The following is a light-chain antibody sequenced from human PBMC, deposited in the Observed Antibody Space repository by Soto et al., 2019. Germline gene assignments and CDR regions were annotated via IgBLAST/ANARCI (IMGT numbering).Light chain of an antibody. J-gene: IGKJ1*01. CDR1: QSIGTW. V-gene: IGKV1-5*01. CDR3: QQYNSYSRA. Sequence: DIQMTQSPSTLSASVGDRVTITCRASQSIGTWLAWYQHKPWRAPKLLIYDASILEGGVPSRFSGSRSGTEFTFTISSLQPDDFATYYCQQYNSYSRAFGQGTKVEIK. CDR2: DAS.